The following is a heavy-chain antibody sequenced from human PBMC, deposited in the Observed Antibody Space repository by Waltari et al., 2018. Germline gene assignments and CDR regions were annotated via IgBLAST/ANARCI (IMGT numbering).Heavy chain of an antibody. J-gene: IGHJ4*02. D-gene: IGHD3-10*01. Sequence: QVQLVQSGAEVKKPGASVKVSCKASGYTFTSYYMHWVRQAPGQGLEWRGISNPSGGSTSYAQKFQGRVTMTRDTSTSTVYMELSSLRSEDTAVYYCARVGVSGFDYWGQGTLVTVSS. CDR2: SNPSGGST. CDR1: GYTFTSYY. CDR3: ARVGVSGFDY. V-gene: IGHV1-46*01.